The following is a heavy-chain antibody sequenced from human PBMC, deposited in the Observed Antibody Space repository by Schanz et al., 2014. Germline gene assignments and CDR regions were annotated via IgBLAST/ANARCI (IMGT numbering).Heavy chain of an antibody. CDR3: ARARGSNRGPRKYYFDY. V-gene: IGHV4-34*01. J-gene: IGHJ4*02. Sequence: QVQLQQWGAGLLKPSETLSLSCAVYSGSFSGYYWSWIRQPPGKGLEWIGEINHSGSTNYNPSLKSRVTISVDTSKNQFSRKLSSVTAADTAVYYCARARGSNRGPRKYYFDYWGQGTLVTVSS. CDR2: INHSGST. CDR1: SGSFSGYY.